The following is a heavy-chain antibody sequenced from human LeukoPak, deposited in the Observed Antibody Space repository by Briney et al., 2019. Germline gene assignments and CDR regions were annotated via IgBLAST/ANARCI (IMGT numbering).Heavy chain of an antibody. D-gene: IGHD3-10*01. CDR3: ATGRGDYYYFMDV. CDR1: GHTLTDFP. CDR2: LDPEDSGP. V-gene: IGHV1-24*01. Sequence: WASVKVSCKLSGHTLTDFPLHWVRQTPGKGLEWMGGLDPEDSGPIYAQNFQGRLTMTEDTSTDTFYMELSSLRSEDTALYFCATGRGDYYYFMDVWGKGTTVIVSS. J-gene: IGHJ6*03.